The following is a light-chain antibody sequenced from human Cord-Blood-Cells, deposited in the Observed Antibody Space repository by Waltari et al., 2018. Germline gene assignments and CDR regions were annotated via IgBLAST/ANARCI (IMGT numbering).Light chain of an antibody. V-gene: IGKV3-15*01. CDR3: QQYNNWLT. Sequence: EIVMTQSPATLSVSPAERATLSCRASQSVSSNLAWYQQKPGQAPRLLIYGSSTRATGIPARFSDSGSGTDFTLTISSLQSEDFAVYYCQQYNNWLTFGGGTKVEIK. CDR1: QSVSSN. J-gene: IGKJ4*01. CDR2: GSS.